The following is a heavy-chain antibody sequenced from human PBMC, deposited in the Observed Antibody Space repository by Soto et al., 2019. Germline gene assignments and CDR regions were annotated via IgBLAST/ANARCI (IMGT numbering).Heavy chain of an antibody. D-gene: IGHD6-13*01. CDR3: VPAPMRQLVPHHFFDH. CDR2: ISSNGGST. J-gene: IGHJ4*02. CDR1: GFTFSSYA. Sequence: GGSLRLSCSASGFTFSSYAMHWVRQAPGKGLEYVSAISSNGGSTYYADSVKGRFSISRDNSKNTLYLQMSSLRAEDTAVYYCVPAPMRQLVPHHFFDHWPQPTLVTVSS. V-gene: IGHV3-64D*06.